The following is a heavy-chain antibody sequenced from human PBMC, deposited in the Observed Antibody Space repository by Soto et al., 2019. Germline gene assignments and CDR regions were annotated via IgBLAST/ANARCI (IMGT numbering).Heavy chain of an antibody. CDR1: GFTFSSYA. Sequence: GGSLRLSCAASGFTFSSYAMSWVRQAPGKGLEWVSAISGSGGSTYYADSVKGRFTISRDNSKNTLYLQMNSLRAEDAAVYYCAKVPPSSGSYYYYYYMDVWGKGTTVTVSS. J-gene: IGHJ6*03. CDR3: AKVPPSSGSYYYYYYMDV. V-gene: IGHV3-23*01. D-gene: IGHD1-26*01. CDR2: ISGSGGST.